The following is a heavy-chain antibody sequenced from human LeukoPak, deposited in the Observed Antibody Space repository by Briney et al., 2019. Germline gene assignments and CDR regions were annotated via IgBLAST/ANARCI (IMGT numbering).Heavy chain of an antibody. J-gene: IGHJ4*02. V-gene: IGHV2-5*02. CDR1: GFSLSTTGVG. CDR3: AHRRGSWFDREFYFDY. Sequence: SGPTLVKPTQTLTLTCSFSGFSLSTTGVGVGWIRQPPGKALEWLALIYWDEDNRYSPSLKSRLTITKDTSKNQVVLTMTNMDPVDTATYYCAHRRGSWFDREFYFDYWGQGTLVTVSS. CDR2: IYWDEDN. D-gene: IGHD3-10*01.